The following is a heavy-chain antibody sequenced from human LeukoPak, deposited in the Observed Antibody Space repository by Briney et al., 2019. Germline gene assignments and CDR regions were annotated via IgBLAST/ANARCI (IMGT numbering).Heavy chain of an antibody. D-gene: IGHD5-12*01. CDR2: ISSSSSYI. V-gene: IGHV3-21*01. CDR1: GFIFDDYG. CDR3: ARDGGYSGPGDY. J-gene: IGHJ4*02. Sequence: KPGGSLRLSCAASGFIFDDYGMNWVRQAPGKGLEWVSSISSSSSYIYYADSVKGRFTISKDNAKNSLYLQMNSLRAEDTAVYYCARDGGYSGPGDYWGQGTLVTVSS.